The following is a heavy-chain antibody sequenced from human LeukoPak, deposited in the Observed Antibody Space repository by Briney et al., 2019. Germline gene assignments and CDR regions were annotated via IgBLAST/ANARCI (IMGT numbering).Heavy chain of an antibody. CDR1: GYSFTTYW. J-gene: IGHJ4*02. V-gene: IGHV5-51*01. CDR2: IYPGDSDT. CDR3: ARQRGSPVFDY. D-gene: IGHD3-10*01. Sequence: GESLKISCKASGYSFTTYWIAWVRQMPGKRLEWMGIIYPGDSDTRYSPSFQGQVTISADKTISTAYLQWSSLQASDTAMYYCARQRGSPVFDYWGQGTLVTVSS.